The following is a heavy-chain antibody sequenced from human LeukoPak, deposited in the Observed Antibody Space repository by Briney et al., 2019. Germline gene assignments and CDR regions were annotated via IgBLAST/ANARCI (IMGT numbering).Heavy chain of an antibody. V-gene: IGHV3-23*01. Sequence: GRSLRLSCAASGFTFSSYAMSWVRQAPGKGLEWVSAISGSGGSTYYADSVKGRFTISRDNSKNTLYLQMNSLRAEDTAVYYCAKAFTGVYDFTHWGQGTLVTVSS. CDR3: AKAFTGVYDFTH. CDR1: GFTFSSYA. CDR2: ISGSGGST. J-gene: IGHJ4*02. D-gene: IGHD3-3*01.